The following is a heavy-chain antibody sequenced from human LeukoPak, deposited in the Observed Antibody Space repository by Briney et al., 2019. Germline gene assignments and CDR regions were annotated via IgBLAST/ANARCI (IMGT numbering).Heavy chain of an antibody. D-gene: IGHD3-16*01. Sequence: VSGPTLVKPTQTLTLTCTFSGFSLTTTGVGVGWIRQPPGKALEWLVVIFSNDHKLYSPSLKSRLTITKDTSKNQVVLTMTNMDPVDTGTYYCAHRGNYGSQTYSSHFGHWGQGTLVTVSS. J-gene: IGHJ4*02. CDR2: IFSNDHK. CDR3: AHRGNYGSQTYSSHFGH. V-gene: IGHV2-5*01. CDR1: GFSLTTTGVG.